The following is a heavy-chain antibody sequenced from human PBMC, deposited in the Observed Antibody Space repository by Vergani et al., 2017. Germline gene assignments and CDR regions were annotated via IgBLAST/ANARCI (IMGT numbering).Heavy chain of an antibody. D-gene: IGHD3-10*01. CDR3: ARDLGSGSGSYYDYYYYGMDV. J-gene: IGHJ6*02. V-gene: IGHV1-58*01. Sequence: QMQLVQSGPEVKKPGTSVKVSCKASGFTFTSSAVQWVRQARGQRLEWIGWIVVGSGNTNYAQKFQERVTITRDMSTSTAYMEMSRLRSDDTAVYYCARDLGSGSGSYYDYYYYGMDVWGQGTTVTVSS. CDR2: IVVGSGNT. CDR1: GFTFTSSA.